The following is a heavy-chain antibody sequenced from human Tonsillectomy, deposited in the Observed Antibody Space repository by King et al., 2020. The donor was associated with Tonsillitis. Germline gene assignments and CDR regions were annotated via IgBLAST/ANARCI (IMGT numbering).Heavy chain of an antibody. CDR2: FDPEDGET. Sequence: QLVQSGAEVKKPGASVKVSCKVSGYTLTESPMHWVRQAPGKGLEWMGGFDPEDGETIYAQKFQGRVTMTEDTSTDTAYMELSSLRSEDTAVYYCATGDYYDSSGYYWGGIGYWGQGTLVTVSS. CDR3: ATGDYYDSSGYYWGGIGY. J-gene: IGHJ4*02. D-gene: IGHD3-22*01. CDR1: GYTLTESP. V-gene: IGHV1-24*01.